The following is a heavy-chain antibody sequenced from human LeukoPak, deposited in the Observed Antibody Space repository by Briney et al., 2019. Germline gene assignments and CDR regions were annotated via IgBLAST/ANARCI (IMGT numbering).Heavy chain of an antibody. J-gene: IGHJ4*02. V-gene: IGHV3-23*01. CDR1: GFTFSSHS. D-gene: IGHD3-22*01. CDR2: ISGSGGST. CDR3: AKSAYYDASGYYREYYFDY. Sequence: GGSLRLSCAASGFTFSSHSMNWVRQAPGKGLEWVSSISGSGGSTHYADSVKGRFTISRDKTKNTLYLQMNSLRAEDTAVYYCAKSAYYDASGYYREYYFDYWGQGTLVTVSS.